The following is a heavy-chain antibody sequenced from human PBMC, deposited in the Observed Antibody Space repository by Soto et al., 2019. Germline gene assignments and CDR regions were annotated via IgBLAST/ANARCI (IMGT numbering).Heavy chain of an antibody. D-gene: IGHD6-19*01. CDR1: GGSISSGDYS. J-gene: IGHJ4*02. CDR2: IYYSGST. V-gene: IGHV4-30-4*01. CDR3: ARVPTVAVAGKDFDY. Sequence: SETLSLTCTVSGGSISSGDYSWSWVRQSPGKGLEWIGYIYYSGSTYYNPSLKSRVTISVDTSKNQFSLKLSSVTAADTAVYYCARVPTVAVAGKDFDYWGQGTLVTVSS.